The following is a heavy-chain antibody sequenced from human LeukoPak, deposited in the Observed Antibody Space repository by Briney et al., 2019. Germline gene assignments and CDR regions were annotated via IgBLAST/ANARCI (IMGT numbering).Heavy chain of an antibody. CDR2: IWYDGSNK. V-gene: IGHV3-33*06. CDR3: AKDRDFWSGYHYSDY. Sequence: GGSLRLSCAASGFTFSSYGMHGVRQAPGKGLEWVAVIWYDGSNKYYADSVKGRFTISRDNSKNTLYLQMNSLRAEDTAVYYCAKDRDFWSGYHYSDYWGQGTLVTVSS. CDR1: GFTFSSYG. D-gene: IGHD3-3*01. J-gene: IGHJ4*02.